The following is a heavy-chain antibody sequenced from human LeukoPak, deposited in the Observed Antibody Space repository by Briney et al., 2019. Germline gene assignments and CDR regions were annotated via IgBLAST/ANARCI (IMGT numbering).Heavy chain of an antibody. CDR2: ISGSGGST. Sequence: PGGSLRLSCAASGFTFSSYGMSWVRQAPGKGLEWVSAISGSGGSTYYADSVKGRFTTSRDNSKNTLYLQMNSLRAEDTAVYYCAKGEYYDILTGYSDVWGKGTTVTISS. V-gene: IGHV3-23*01. CDR3: AKGEYYDILTGYSDV. J-gene: IGHJ6*04. D-gene: IGHD3-9*01. CDR1: GFTFSSYG.